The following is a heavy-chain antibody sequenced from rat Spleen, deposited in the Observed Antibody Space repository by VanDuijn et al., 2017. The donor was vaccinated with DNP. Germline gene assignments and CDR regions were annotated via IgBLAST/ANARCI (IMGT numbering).Heavy chain of an antibody. Sequence: EVKLVESGGVLVQPGRSLKLSCAASGLNFSDYWMGWVRQAPGKGLEWMGEINKDSSKINYTPSLKDKFTISRDNAQNTLFLQMSKLGSEDTATYYCATHQGYYWYFDFWGPGTMVTVSS. CDR2: INKDSSKI. V-gene: IGHV4-2*01. CDR1: GLNFSDYW. CDR3: ATHQGYYWYFDF. J-gene: IGHJ1*01.